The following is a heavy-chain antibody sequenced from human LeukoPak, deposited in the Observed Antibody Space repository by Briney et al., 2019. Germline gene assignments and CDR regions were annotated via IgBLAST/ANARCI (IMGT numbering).Heavy chain of an antibody. V-gene: IGHV3-30*02. D-gene: IGHD6-19*01. CDR2: IQYDGSNK. J-gene: IGHJ4*02. Sequence: GGSLRLSCVASGFTFSSNGMHWVRQAPGKGLEWVTFIQYDGSNKYYADSVKGRLTISRDNSKNTLYLQMNSLRAEDTAVYYCARILDSAWGELGYWGQGTLVTVSS. CDR1: GFTFSSNG. CDR3: ARILDSAWGELGY.